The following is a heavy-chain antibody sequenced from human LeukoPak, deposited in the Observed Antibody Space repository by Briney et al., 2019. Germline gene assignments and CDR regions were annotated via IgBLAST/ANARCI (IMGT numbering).Heavy chain of an antibody. J-gene: IGHJ5*02. Sequence: GGSLRLSCAASGYTFSSYAMNWVRQAPGKGLEWVPGISGSGSSTYYADSVKGRFTISRDNSKSALYLQMDSLRAEDTAVYYCAKDRHAPGRYCSSTICFPFDPWGQGTLVTVSS. CDR1: GYTFSSYA. CDR3: AKDRHAPGRYCSSTICFPFDP. CDR2: ISGSGSST. V-gene: IGHV3-23*01. D-gene: IGHD2-2*01.